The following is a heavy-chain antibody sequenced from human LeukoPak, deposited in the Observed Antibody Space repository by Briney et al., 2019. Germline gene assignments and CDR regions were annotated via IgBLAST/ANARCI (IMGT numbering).Heavy chain of an antibody. J-gene: IGHJ3*02. CDR2: ISSTSNTI. V-gene: IGHV3-48*02. D-gene: IGHD2-2*01. CDR3: ASGTQRAFDI. Sequence: GGSLRLSCVASGFTFSSYSMHWVRQAPGKGLEWVSYISSTSNTIYYADSVKGRFTISRDNAKNSLYLQMNSLRDEGSAVYYCASGTQRAFDIWGQGTMVTVSS. CDR1: GFTFSSYS.